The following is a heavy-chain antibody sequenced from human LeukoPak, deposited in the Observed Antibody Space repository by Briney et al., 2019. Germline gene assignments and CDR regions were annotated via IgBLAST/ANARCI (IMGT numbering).Heavy chain of an antibody. V-gene: IGHV4-34*01. CDR1: GGSFSGYY. CDR2: INHSGST. D-gene: IGHD5-18*01. J-gene: IGHJ2*01. Sequence: PSETLSLTCAVYGGSFSGYYWSWIRQPPGKGLEWIGEINHSGSTNYNPSLKSRVTISVDTSKNQFSLKLSSVTAADTAVYYCARGRLYSYGDKYWYFDLWGRGTLVTVSS. CDR3: ARGRLYSYGDKYWYFDL.